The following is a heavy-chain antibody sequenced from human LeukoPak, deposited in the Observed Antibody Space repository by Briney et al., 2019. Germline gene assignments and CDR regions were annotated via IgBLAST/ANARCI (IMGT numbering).Heavy chain of an antibody. D-gene: IGHD6-19*01. CDR3: ASGGCSGWYY. J-gene: IGHJ4*02. CDR1: GFSFSSYE. CDR2: IIGSGSTI. V-gene: IGHV3-48*03. Sequence: GGSLRLSCAASGFSFSSYEMNWVRQAPGKGLEWVSHIIGSGSTIYYAGSVKGRFTISRDNAKNSLYLQMNSLRAEDTVVYYCASGGCSGWYYWGLGTLVTVSS.